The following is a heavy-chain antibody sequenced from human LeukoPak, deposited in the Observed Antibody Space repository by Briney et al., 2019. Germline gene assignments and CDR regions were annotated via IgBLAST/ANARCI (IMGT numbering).Heavy chain of an antibody. CDR2: INPNSGGT. CDR1: GYTFTSYY. D-gene: IGHD6-13*01. J-gene: IGHJ4*02. V-gene: IGHV1-2*02. Sequence: ASVKVSCKASGYTFTSYYMHWVRQAPGQGLEWMGWINPNSGGTNYAQKFQGRVTMTRDTSISTAYMELSRLRSDDTAVYYCARERSKNIAAVKNWGQGTLVTVSS. CDR3: ARERSKNIAAVKN.